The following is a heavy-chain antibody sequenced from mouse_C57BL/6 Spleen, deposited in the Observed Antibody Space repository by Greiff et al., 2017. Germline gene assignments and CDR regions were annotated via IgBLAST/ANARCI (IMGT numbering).Heavy chain of an antibody. Sequence: VQLQESGPGLVQPSQSLSITCTVSGFSLTSYGVHWVRQSPGKGLEWLGVIWSGGSTDYNAAFISRLSISKDNSKSQVFFKMNSLQADDTSIYYCARILDYYGSSPYYYAMDYWGQGTSVTVSS. CDR3: ARILDYYGSSPYYYAMDY. CDR1: GFSLTSYG. J-gene: IGHJ4*01. CDR2: IWSGGST. V-gene: IGHV2-2*01. D-gene: IGHD1-1*01.